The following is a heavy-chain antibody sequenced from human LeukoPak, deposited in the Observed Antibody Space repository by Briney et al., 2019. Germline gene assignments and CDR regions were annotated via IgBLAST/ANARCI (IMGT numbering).Heavy chain of an antibody. Sequence: GGSLRLSCAASGFSFSSYEWNWVRQAPGKGLEWISYIDTSGSTTFYADSVKGRFTISRDNAKNSLYLQMNSLRAEDTAVYYCARDFRDGYNRPYWGQGTLVTVSS. CDR3: ARDFRDGYNRPY. D-gene: IGHD5-24*01. CDR1: GFSFSSYE. CDR2: IDTSGSTT. J-gene: IGHJ4*02. V-gene: IGHV3-48*03.